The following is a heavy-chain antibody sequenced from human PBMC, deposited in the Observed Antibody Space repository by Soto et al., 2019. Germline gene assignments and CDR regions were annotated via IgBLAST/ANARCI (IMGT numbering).Heavy chain of an antibody. CDR3: AKDLDYDILTGYSPSFDY. Sequence: EVQLLESGGGLVQPGGSLRLSCAASGFTFSSYAMSWVRQAPGKGLEWVSAISGSGGSTYYADSVKGRFTISRDNSKNTLYLQMNSLRAQDTAVYYCAKDLDYDILTGYSPSFDYWGQGTLVTVSS. J-gene: IGHJ4*02. V-gene: IGHV3-23*01. D-gene: IGHD3-9*01. CDR2: ISGSGGST. CDR1: GFTFSSYA.